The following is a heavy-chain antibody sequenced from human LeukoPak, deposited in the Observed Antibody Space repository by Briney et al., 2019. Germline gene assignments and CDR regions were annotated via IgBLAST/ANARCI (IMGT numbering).Heavy chain of an antibody. CDR2: IYHSGST. D-gene: IGHD3-10*01. CDR3: ARISPVLLWFGERGGWFDP. Sequence: SETLSLTCTVSGGSISSYYWSWIRQPPGKGLEWIGYIYHSGSTKYNPSLKGRVTISVDTSKNQFSLKLSSVTVADTALYYCARISPVLLWFGERGGWFDPWGQGTLVTVSS. J-gene: IGHJ5*02. CDR1: GGSISSYY. V-gene: IGHV4-59*12.